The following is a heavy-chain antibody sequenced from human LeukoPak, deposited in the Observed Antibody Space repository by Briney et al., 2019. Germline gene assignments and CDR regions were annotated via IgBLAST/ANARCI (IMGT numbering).Heavy chain of an antibody. J-gene: IGHJ4*02. Sequence: AGGSLRLSCAASGSFSSYVMTWVRQAPGRGLEWVSTLSASGGSTYYADSVKGRFTISRDNSKNTLYLQMSGLRAEDTAVYFCAKDLILVLPAAYDYWGQGTLVTVSS. CDR2: LSASGGST. D-gene: IGHD2-2*01. V-gene: IGHV3-23*01. CDR1: GSFSSYV. CDR3: AKDLILVLPAAYDY.